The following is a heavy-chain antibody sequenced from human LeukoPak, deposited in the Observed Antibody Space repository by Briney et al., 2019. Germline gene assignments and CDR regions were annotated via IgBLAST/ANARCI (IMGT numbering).Heavy chain of an antibody. D-gene: IGHD3-10*01. CDR2: INHSGST. Sequence: PSETLSLTCAVYGGSFSGYYWSWIRQPPGKRLEWIGEINHSGSTNYNPSLKSRVTISVDTSKNQFSLKLSSVTAADTAVYYCARRITMVRGVNTGKNFDYWGQGTLVTVSS. CDR1: GGSFSGYY. J-gene: IGHJ4*02. CDR3: ARRITMVRGVNTGKNFDY. V-gene: IGHV4-34*01.